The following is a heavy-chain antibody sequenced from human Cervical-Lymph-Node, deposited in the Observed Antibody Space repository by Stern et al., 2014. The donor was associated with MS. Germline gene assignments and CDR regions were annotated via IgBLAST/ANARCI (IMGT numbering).Heavy chain of an antibody. CDR3: ASGLIPRDHYNYYGREV. CDR2: IIPIFGTA. CDR1: GGTFSSFG. Sequence: QVQLVQSGAEVKKPGSSVKVSCKASGGTFSSFGISWVRQAPGQGLEWVGGIIPIFGTANYAQQLQDRVTITADTSTSTAYMDLSSLRSEDTAIYYCASGLIPRDHYNYYGREVWGQGTTVTVSS. J-gene: IGHJ6*02. V-gene: IGHV1-69*06. D-gene: IGHD1-14*01.